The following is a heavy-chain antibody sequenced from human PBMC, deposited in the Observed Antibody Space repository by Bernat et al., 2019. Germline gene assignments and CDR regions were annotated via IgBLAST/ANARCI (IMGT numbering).Heavy chain of an antibody. CDR3: AKDYVGVGDGYINDAFDI. D-gene: IGHD5-24*01. CDR1: GFTFSSYG. J-gene: IGHJ3*02. V-gene: IGHV3-30*18. CDR2: ISYDGSNK. Sequence: QVQLVESGGGVVQPGRSLRLSCAASGFTFSSYGMHWVRQAPGKGLDGGAVISYDGSNKYYADSVKGRFTISRDNSKNTLYLQMNSLRAEDTAVYYCAKDYVGVGDGYINDAFDIWGQGTMVTVSS.